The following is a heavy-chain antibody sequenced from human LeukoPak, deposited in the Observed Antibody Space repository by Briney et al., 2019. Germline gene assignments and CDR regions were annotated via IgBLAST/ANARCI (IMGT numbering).Heavy chain of an antibody. CDR3: ARYCSGGTCYVGLI. J-gene: IGHJ4*02. D-gene: IGHD2-15*01. V-gene: IGHV3-33*01. Sequence: HPGRSLRLSCAASGFTFSTYGTHWVRQAPGKGLECVVVIRSDGSSEYYADSVKGRFIISRDNSKNTLYLQMNSLRAEDTAVYYCARYCSGGTCYVGLIWGQGTLVTVSS. CDR1: GFTFSTYG. CDR2: IRSDGSSE.